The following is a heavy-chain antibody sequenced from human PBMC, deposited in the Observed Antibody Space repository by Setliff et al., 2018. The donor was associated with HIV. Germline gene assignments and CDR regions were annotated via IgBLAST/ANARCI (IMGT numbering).Heavy chain of an antibody. CDR3: ASHLPPYSGNFDY. J-gene: IGHJ4*01. Sequence: SETLSLTCTVSGGSISSSSYYWGWIRQPPGKGLEWIGTIYYSGNTYYNPSLKSRVTISVDTSKNQISLKLSSVTAADTAVYYCASHLPPYSGNFDYWGRGTLVTVSS. D-gene: IGHD1-26*01. CDR1: GGSISSSSYY. V-gene: IGHV4-39*01. CDR2: IYYSGNT.